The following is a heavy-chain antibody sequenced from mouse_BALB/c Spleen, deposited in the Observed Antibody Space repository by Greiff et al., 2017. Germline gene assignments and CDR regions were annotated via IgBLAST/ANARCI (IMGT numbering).Heavy chain of an antibody. CDR1: GYTFTSYW. CDR2: IYPGNSDT. CDR3: TNPRYGYGFDY. D-gene: IGHD2-2*01. V-gene: IGHV1-5*01. Sequence: VHVKQSGTVLARPGASVKMSCKASGYTFTSYWMNWVKQRPGQGLEWIGAIYPGNSDTSYNQKFKGKAKLTAVTSTSTAYMELSSLTNEDSAVYYCTNPRYGYGFDYWGQGTTLTVSS. J-gene: IGHJ2*01.